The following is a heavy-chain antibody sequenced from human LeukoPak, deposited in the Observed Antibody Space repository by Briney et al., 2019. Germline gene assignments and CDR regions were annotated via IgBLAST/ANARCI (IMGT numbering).Heavy chain of an antibody. Sequence: GGSLRLSCAVSGFTFSGYEMNWVRQAPGKGLEWVSYISSSGSTIYYADSVKGRFTVSRDNAKNSLYLQINSLRAEDTAVYYCARDPGYCSTTSCYKFFDYWGQGTLVTVSS. D-gene: IGHD2-2*02. CDR1: GFTFSGYE. CDR3: ARDPGYCSTTSCYKFFDY. CDR2: ISSSGSTI. V-gene: IGHV3-48*03. J-gene: IGHJ4*02.